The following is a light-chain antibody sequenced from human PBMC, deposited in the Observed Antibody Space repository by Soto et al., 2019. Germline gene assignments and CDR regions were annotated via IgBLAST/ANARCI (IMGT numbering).Light chain of an antibody. V-gene: IGKV3-20*01. CDR3: QQYGSSGT. J-gene: IGKJ1*01. CDR2: GTS. CDR1: QTVSRMY. Sequence: EILLTQSPVTLSLSLGERATLSCRASQTVSRMYLSWFQQKPGQAPRLLIYGTSTRATRIPVRFSGSGSGTDFTPTISRLDPEDFAVYYRQQYGSSGTFGQGTKVEIK.